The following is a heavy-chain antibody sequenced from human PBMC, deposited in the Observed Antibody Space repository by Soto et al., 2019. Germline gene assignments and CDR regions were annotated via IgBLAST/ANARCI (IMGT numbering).Heavy chain of an antibody. CDR1: GGSISTYY. V-gene: IGHV4-4*07. Sequence: QVRLQESGPGLVKPSETLSLTCTVSGGSISTYYWNWIRQSAGKGLEWIGRVYISGSTNYHPSLKSRVAMSVDTSNNQFSLKVTSVTAADTAVYYCARGGRDGFDIWGQGTMVTVSS. J-gene: IGHJ3*02. CDR2: VYISGST. CDR3: ARGGRDGFDI.